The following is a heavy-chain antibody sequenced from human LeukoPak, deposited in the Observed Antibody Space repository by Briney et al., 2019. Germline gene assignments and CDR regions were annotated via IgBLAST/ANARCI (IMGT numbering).Heavy chain of an antibody. Sequence: GGSLRLSCAASGFTFSSYAMSWVRQAPGKGLEWVGFIRSKAYGGTTEYAASVKGRFTISRDDSKSIAYLQMNSLKTEDTAVYYCTLWANYDSSGPTNYWGQGTLVTVSS. CDR2: IRSKAYGGTT. J-gene: IGHJ4*02. D-gene: IGHD3-22*01. V-gene: IGHV3-49*04. CDR1: GFTFSSYA. CDR3: TLWANYDSSGPTNY.